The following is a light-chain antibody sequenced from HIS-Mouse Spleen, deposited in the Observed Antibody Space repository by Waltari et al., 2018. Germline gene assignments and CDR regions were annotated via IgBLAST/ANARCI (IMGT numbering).Light chain of an antibody. V-gene: IGLV2-11*01. CDR1: SSDVGGYNY. CDR2: DVS. Sequence: QSALTQPRSVSGSPGQSVTIPCTGTSSDVGGYNYVSWYQQHPGKAPKLMIYDVSKRPSVVPARFSGSKSGNTASLTISGLQAEDEADYYCCSYAGSYTFWVFGGGTKLTVL. J-gene: IGLJ3*02. CDR3: CSYAGSYTFWV.